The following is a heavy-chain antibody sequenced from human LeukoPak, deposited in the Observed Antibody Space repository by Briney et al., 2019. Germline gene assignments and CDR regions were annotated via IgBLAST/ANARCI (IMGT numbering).Heavy chain of an antibody. J-gene: IGHJ3*02. Sequence: GGSLRLSCAASGFTFSIYWMSWVRQAPGKGLEWVAVISYDGSNKYYADSVKGRFTISRDNSKNTLYLQMNSLRAEDTAVYYCARLPDGAFDIWGQGTMVTVSS. V-gene: IGHV3-30-3*01. CDR1: GFTFSIYW. CDR3: ARLPDGAFDI. CDR2: ISYDGSNK.